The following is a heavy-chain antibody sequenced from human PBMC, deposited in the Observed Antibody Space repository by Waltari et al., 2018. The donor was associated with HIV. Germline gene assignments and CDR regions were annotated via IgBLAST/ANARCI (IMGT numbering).Heavy chain of an antibody. D-gene: IGHD3-16*01. CDR1: GYTFTDSY. CDR2: TNPNNGDA. J-gene: IGHJ6*02. CDR3: VGVGGLVSAHYYGMDV. Sequence: QVQLVQSGAEVKKPGASVKVSCKASGYTFTDSYIHWVRQALGQGLEGMGRTNPNNGDANHAQKVQGRVTMTRDTSITTAYVELRRLRSDDTAVYYCVGVGGLVSAHYYGMDVWGQGTTVTVSS. V-gene: IGHV1-2*06.